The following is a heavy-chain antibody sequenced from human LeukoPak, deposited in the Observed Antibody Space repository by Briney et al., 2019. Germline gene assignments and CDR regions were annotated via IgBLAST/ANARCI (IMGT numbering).Heavy chain of an antibody. CDR3: VRGGYSSFDY. CDR1: GFIFSASW. J-gene: IGHJ4*02. V-gene: IGHV3-7*01. Sequence: PGGSLRLSCAASGFIFSASWMSWIRRAPGKGLEWVANIKEDGSQKHYVDSAKGRFTISRDNSRNLLFLQMNNLGVEDTAVYYCVRGGYSSFDYWGQGTLVTVSP. CDR2: IKEDGSQK. D-gene: IGHD3-10*01.